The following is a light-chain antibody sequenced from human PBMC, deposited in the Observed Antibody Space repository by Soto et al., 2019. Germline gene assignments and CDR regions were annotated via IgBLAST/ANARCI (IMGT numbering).Light chain of an antibody. CDR2: GAS. CDR1: QSVSSSY. Sequence: EIVLTQSPGTLSLSPGERATLSCRASQSVSSSYLAWYQQKPGQAPRLLIYGASSRATGIPDRFSGSGSGTDFTLTISRLEPEDFAVYYCQQYGSSPFTFGPGTNVDLK. J-gene: IGKJ3*01. CDR3: QQYGSSPFT. V-gene: IGKV3-20*01.